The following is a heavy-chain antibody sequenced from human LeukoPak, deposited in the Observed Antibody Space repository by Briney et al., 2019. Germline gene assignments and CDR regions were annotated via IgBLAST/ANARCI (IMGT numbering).Heavy chain of an antibody. Sequence: GGSLRLSCAASGFTFSDYYMSWIRQAPGKGLEWVSYISSSGNTIYYADSVKGRFTISRDNAKNSLYLQMDSLRAEDTAVYYCATDSPETAAFDYWGQGTLVTVSS. J-gene: IGHJ4*02. CDR1: GFTFSDYY. CDR3: ATDSPETAAFDY. CDR2: ISSSGNTI. D-gene: IGHD1-1*01. V-gene: IGHV3-11*04.